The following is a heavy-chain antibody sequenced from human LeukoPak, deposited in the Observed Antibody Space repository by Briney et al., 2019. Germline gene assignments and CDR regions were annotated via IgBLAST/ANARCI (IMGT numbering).Heavy chain of an antibody. J-gene: IGHJ6*03. D-gene: IGHD5-18*01. CDR1: GYTFTSYD. V-gene: IGHV1-8*01. CDR2: MNPNSGNT. Sequence: ASVKVSCKASGYTFTSYDINWVRQATGQGLEWMGWMNPNSGNTGYAQKFQGRVTMTRDMSTSTVYMELSSLRSEDTAVYYCAREKYVDTAMVTRYYMDVWGKGTTVTVSS. CDR3: AREKYVDTAMVTRYYMDV.